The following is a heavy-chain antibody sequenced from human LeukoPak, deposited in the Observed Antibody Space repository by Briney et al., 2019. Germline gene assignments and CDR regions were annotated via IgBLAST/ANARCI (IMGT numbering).Heavy chain of an antibody. Sequence: SETLSLTCTVSGGSISSYYWSWIRQPPGKGLEWIGYIYYSGSTNYNPSLKSRVTISVDTSKNQLSLKLSSVTAADTAVYYCARVGGYGLYYYYYMDVWGKGTTVTVSS. CDR2: IYYSGST. CDR3: ARVGGYGLYYYYYMDV. CDR1: GGSISSYY. J-gene: IGHJ6*03. D-gene: IGHD5-12*01. V-gene: IGHV4-59*01.